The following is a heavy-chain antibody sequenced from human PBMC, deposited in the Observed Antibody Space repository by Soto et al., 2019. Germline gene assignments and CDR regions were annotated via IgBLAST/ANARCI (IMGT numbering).Heavy chain of an antibody. Sequence: EVQLLESGGGLVQPGGSVRLSCAASGLTFGNYAMSWVRQAPGKGLEWVSAISGDSGRTYYADSVKGRFTISRDNSKNTLYLQMKTRGAEDTAVYYCAVTPNCGRDCSAASYWYFDIWGRGTLVTVSS. CDR2: ISGDSGRT. D-gene: IGHD2-21*02. V-gene: IGHV3-23*01. CDR1: GLTFGNYA. J-gene: IGHJ2*01. CDR3: AVTPNCGRDCSAASYWYFDI.